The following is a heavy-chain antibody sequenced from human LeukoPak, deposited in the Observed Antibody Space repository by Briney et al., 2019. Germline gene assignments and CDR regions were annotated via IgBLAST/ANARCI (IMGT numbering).Heavy chain of an antibody. CDR2: IYYSGST. D-gene: IGHD1-1*01. V-gene: IGHV4-30-4*08. Sequence: SETLSLTCTVSGGSISSGDYYWSWIRQPPGKGLEWIGYIYYSGSTYYNPSLKSRVTISLDTSKNQFSLKLSSVTAADTAVYYCARSNWNDVGDYWGQGTLVTVSS. J-gene: IGHJ4*02. CDR1: GGSISSGDYY. CDR3: ARSNWNDVGDY.